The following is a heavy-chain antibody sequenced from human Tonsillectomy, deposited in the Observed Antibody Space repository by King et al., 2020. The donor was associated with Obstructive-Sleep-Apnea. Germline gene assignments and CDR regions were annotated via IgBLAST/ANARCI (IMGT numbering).Heavy chain of an antibody. CDR3: ARDLAYCSSTSCYGGDYDYFGMDV. CDR1: GFTFNIYT. Sequence: LVESGGGVVQPGRSLRLSCAASGFTFNIYTIHWVRQAPGKGLEWVALISYDGSNKYYADSVKGRFTISRDNSKNTLFLQMNSLRAEDTAVYYCARDLAYCSSTSCYGGDYDYFGMDVWGQGTTVTVSS. D-gene: IGHD2-2*01. V-gene: IGHV3-30*04. J-gene: IGHJ6*02. CDR2: ISYDGSNK.